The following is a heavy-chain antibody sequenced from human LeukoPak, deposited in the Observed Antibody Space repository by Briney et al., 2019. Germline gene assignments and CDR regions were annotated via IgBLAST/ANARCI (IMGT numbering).Heavy chain of an antibody. V-gene: IGHV3-30*18. Sequence: PGRSLRLSCAASGLTFSSYGMHWVRQAPGKGLEWVAVISYDGSNKYYADSVKGRFTISRDNSKNTLYLQMNSLRAEDTAVYYCAKEGIFSAYYFDYWGQGTLVTVSS. J-gene: IGHJ4*02. CDR3: AKEGIFSAYYFDY. D-gene: IGHD3-9*01. CDR2: ISYDGSNK. CDR1: GLTFSSYG.